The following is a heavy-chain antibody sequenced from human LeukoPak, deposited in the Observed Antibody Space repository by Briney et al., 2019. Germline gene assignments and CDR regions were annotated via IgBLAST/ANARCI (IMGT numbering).Heavy chain of an antibody. V-gene: IGHV4-4*07. D-gene: IGHD2-21*01. J-gene: IGHJ6*02. CDR2: IYTSGST. CDR1: GGSISSYY. CDR3: ARVEVAHYYYYGMDV. Sequence: SETLSLTCTVSGGSISSYYWSWTRQPAGKGLEWIGRIYTSGSTNYNPSLKSRVTMSVDTSKNQFSLKLSSVTAADTAVYYCARVEVAHYYYYGMDVWGQGTTVTVSS.